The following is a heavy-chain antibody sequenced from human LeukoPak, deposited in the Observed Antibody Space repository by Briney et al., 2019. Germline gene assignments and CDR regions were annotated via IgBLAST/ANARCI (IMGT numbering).Heavy chain of an antibody. D-gene: IGHD3-22*01. CDR2: IYSSGNT. CDR3: ARVLDFDSSGYHFSDAFDI. CDR1: GGSISTYY. V-gene: IGHV4-4*07. Sequence: SETLSLTCTVSGGSISTYYWSWIRQPAGKGLEWIGRIYSSGNTNYNPSLKSRVTMSVDTSKNHFSLMLTSVTAADTAIYYCARVLDFDSSGYHFSDAFDIWGEGTMVTVSS. J-gene: IGHJ3*02.